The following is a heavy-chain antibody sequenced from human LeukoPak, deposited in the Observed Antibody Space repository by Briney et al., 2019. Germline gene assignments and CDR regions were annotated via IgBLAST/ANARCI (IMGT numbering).Heavy chain of an antibody. V-gene: IGHV1-2*02. CDR2: INPNSGST. CDR1: GYTFSDYY. CDR3: ARHPNLDY. Sequence: GASVKVSCNPAGYTFSDYYIHWVRQAPGQGLEWMGWINPNSGSTSYAQKFQDRVTLTRDTSISTVYMELSRLRSDDTAVYYCARHPNLDYWGQGPLVLVSS. J-gene: IGHJ4*02.